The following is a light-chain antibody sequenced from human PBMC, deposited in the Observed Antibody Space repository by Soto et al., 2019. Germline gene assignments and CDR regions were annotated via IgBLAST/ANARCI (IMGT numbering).Light chain of an antibody. CDR2: DTS. V-gene: IGKV3-11*01. CDR1: QFLSSY. CDR3: HQRNK. Sequence: EVVLTQSPATLSLAPGERATLSCRASQFLSSYLSWYQQKPGQPPRLLIYDTSNRATGIPARCSGSRSGTDFTLTISRLDPEDFGVYFCHQRNKFGQGTRLEIK. J-gene: IGKJ5*01.